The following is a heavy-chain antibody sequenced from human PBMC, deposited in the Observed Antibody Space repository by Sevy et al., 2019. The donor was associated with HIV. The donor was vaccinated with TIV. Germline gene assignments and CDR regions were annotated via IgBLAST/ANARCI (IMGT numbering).Heavy chain of an antibody. V-gene: IGHV3-53*01. CDR2: IYSGGST. D-gene: IGHD3-10*01. Sequence: GGSLRLSCAASGFTVSSNYMSWVRQAPGKGLEWVSVIYSGGSTYYADSVKGRFTISRDNFKNTLYLQMNSLRAEDTAVYYCARWGSGSYSGEYCYYGMDVWGQATTVSVS. CDR1: GFTVSSNY. J-gene: IGHJ6*02. CDR3: ARWGSGSYSGEYCYYGMDV.